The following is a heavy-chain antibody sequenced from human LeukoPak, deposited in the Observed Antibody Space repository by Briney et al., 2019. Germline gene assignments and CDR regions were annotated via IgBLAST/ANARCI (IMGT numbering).Heavy chain of an antibody. V-gene: IGHV4-39*01. D-gene: IGHD2-15*01. CDR1: GGSISRSSYS. CDR3: AKLVPVIDSPWDFDS. J-gene: IGHJ4*02. CDR2: IHYSGTT. Sequence: SETLSLTCAVSGGSISRSSYSWGWIRQPPGKGLEWIGNIHYSGTTYCNPSLKSRVTISVDTSKNQFSLKLSSVSAADTAVYYCAKLVPVIDSPWDFDSWGQGTLVTVSS.